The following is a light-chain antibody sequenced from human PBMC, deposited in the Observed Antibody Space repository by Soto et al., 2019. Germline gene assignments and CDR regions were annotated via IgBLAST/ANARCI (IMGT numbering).Light chain of an antibody. V-gene: IGKV1-16*01. CDR2: ATS. J-gene: IGKJ3*01. CDR3: QQCDTYPFT. Sequence: DIQMTQSPSSLSASVGDRVTITCRASQGIGNYLAWLQQKPGRAPKSLIFATSNLQRGVPSRFSGGGSGTDFTLTISNLQPEDFATYYCQQCDTYPFTFGPGTTVDIK. CDR1: QGIGNY.